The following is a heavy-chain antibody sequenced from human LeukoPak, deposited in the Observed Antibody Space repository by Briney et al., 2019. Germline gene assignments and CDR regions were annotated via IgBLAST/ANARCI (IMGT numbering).Heavy chain of an antibody. Sequence: SETLSLTCTVSGRPIRSYYWRWIRHPPGKGLEGIGYIYYSGSTNYHPSLQSRVPISVDTSKNPFSLKLSSVTAADTAVYYCARERSSSWYGLEVWGQGTLVTVSS. V-gene: IGHV4-59*01. D-gene: IGHD6-13*01. CDR3: ARERSSSWYGLEV. J-gene: IGHJ4*02. CDR2: IYYSGST. CDR1: GRPIRSYY.